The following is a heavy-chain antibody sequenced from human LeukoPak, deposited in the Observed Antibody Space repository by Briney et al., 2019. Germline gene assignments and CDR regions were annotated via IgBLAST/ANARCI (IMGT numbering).Heavy chain of an antibody. J-gene: IGHJ3*02. D-gene: IGHD3-10*01. CDR2: IDDSGNT. Sequence: SETLSLTCTVSGGSISRYYWSWIRRPPGKGLEWIGYIDDSGNTDYNPSLKSQVTISVDRSKNQLSLKLSFVTAADTAVYYCARSDYHGSGSHTVFDAFDIWGQGTRVTVSS. CDR3: ARSDYHGSGSHTVFDAFDI. V-gene: IGHV4-59*01. CDR1: GGSISRYY.